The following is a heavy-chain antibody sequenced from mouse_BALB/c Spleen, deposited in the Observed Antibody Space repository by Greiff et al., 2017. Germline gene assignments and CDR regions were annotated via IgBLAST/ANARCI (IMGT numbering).Heavy chain of an antibody. J-gene: IGHJ3*01. CDR3: ARRGNYRYDEWAWFAY. D-gene: IGHD2-14*01. CDR1: GFAFSSYD. CDR2: ISSGGGST. V-gene: IGHV5-12-1*01. Sequence: EVHLVESGGGLVKPGGSLKLSCAASGFAFSSYDMSWVRQTPEKRLEWVAYISSGGGSTYYPDTVKGRFTISRDNAKNTLYLQMSSLKSEDTAMYYCARRGNYRYDEWAWFAYWGQGTLVTVSA.